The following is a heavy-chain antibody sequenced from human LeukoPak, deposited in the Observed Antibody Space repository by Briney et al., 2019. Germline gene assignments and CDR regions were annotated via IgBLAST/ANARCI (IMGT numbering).Heavy chain of an antibody. J-gene: IGHJ3*02. Sequence: SETLSLTCTVPGGSISSYYWSWIRQPPGKGLEWIGYIYYSGSTNYNPSLKSRVTISVDTSKNQFSLKLSSVTAADTAVYYCAREAPGGAFDIWGQGTMVTVSS. CDR2: IYYSGST. D-gene: IGHD2-8*02. CDR1: GGSISSYY. CDR3: AREAPGGAFDI. V-gene: IGHV4-59*01.